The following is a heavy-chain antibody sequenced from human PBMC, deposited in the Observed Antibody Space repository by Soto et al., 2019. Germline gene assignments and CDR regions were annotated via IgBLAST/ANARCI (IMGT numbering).Heavy chain of an antibody. CDR1: GGSISSTSYY. CDR2: LYFGDRT. D-gene: IGHD3-16*01. Sequence: PSETLSLTCTVSGGSISSTSYYWGWIRQPPGKGLGWIGSLYFGDRTHFNPSLKSRVTISVDTSKNQFSLKLSSVTAADTAVYYCAREFTFWGQGTLGTVSS. J-gene: IGHJ4*02. CDR3: AREFTF. V-gene: IGHV4-39*07.